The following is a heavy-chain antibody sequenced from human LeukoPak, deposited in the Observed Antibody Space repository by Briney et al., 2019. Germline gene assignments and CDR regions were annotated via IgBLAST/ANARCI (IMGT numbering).Heavy chain of an antibody. Sequence: GGSLRLSCAASGFTFSSYWMSWVRQAPGKGREGVANIKQDGSEKYYVDSVKGRFTISRDNAKNSLYLQMNSLRAEDTAVYYCARGDSGYDYAFDIWGQGTMVTVSS. CDR1: GFTFSSYW. CDR3: ARGDSGYDYAFDI. V-gene: IGHV3-7*01. D-gene: IGHD5-12*01. CDR2: IKQDGSEK. J-gene: IGHJ3*02.